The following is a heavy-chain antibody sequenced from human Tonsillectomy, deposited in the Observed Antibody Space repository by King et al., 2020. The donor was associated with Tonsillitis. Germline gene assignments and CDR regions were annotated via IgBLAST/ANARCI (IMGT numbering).Heavy chain of an antibody. V-gene: IGHV3-23*04. D-gene: IGHD3-10*01. J-gene: IGHJ4*02. CDR3: AKDAVNYSGSGSYYSDRFDY. Sequence: VQLVESGGGLVQPGGSLRLSCAASGFTFSSYAMSWVRQAPGKGLEWVSGISGSGGSTYYADSMKGRFTISRDNSKNTLYLQMNSLRADDTAVYYCAKDAVNYSGSGSYYSDRFDYWGQGTLVTVSS. CDR1: GFTFSSYA. CDR2: ISGSGGST.